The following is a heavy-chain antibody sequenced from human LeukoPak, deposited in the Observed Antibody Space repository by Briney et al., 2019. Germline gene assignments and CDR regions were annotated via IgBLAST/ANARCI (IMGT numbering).Heavy chain of an antibody. CDR3: TRAVRQGDFDY. Sequence: PGGSLRLSCAVSGLTFSTYSITWVRQGPGKGLVWVSRINSDGSSTTYADSVKGRFTISRDNAKNTLFLQMNSLRAEDTAVYYCTRAVRQGDFDYWGQGTLVTVSS. CDR1: GLTFSTYS. J-gene: IGHJ4*02. CDR2: INSDGSST. V-gene: IGHV3-74*01.